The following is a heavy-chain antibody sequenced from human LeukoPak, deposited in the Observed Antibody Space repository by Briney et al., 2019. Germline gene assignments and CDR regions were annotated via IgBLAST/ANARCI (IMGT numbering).Heavy chain of an antibody. CDR1: GPSISSYY. Sequence: PSPTLSLTRTLSGPSISSYYSAWIRLHPEKGREWIGEINHVGRTNYNPSLKGRVSMSVDTSRSHFSLTVNSVTAADTAIYFCARLRMGSSRWLFPIDSWGQGVFVSVSS. CDR2: INHVGRT. J-gene: IGHJ4*02. CDR3: ARLRMGSSRWLFPIDS. V-gene: IGHV4-34*01. D-gene: IGHD6-13*01.